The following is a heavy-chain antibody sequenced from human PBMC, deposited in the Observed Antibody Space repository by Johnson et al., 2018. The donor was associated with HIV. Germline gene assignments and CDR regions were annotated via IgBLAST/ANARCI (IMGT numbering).Heavy chain of an antibody. CDR3: ARVGGLYCSSTSCYKGDAFDI. Sequence: VQLVESGGGLIQPGGSLRLSCAASGFTVSSNYMSWVRQAPGKGLEWVSVIYSGGSTYYADSVKGRFTISRDNSKNTLYLQMNSLRAEEPAVYYCARVGGLYCSSTSCYKGDAFDIWGQGTMVTVSS. D-gene: IGHD2-2*02. CDR2: IYSGGST. V-gene: IGHV3-53*01. CDR1: GFTVSSNY. J-gene: IGHJ3*02.